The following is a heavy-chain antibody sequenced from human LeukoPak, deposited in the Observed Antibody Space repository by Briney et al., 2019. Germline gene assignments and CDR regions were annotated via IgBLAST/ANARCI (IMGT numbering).Heavy chain of an antibody. D-gene: IGHD2-15*01. Sequence: SETLSLTCTVSGGSISSGGYYWSWIRQPPGKGLEWIGYIYHSRSTYYNPSLKSRVTISVDRSKNQFSLKLSSVTAADTAVYYCARVVEVVFYMDVWGKGTTVTISS. CDR1: GGSISSGGYY. CDR2: IYHSRST. J-gene: IGHJ6*03. V-gene: IGHV4-30-2*01. CDR3: ARVVEVVFYMDV.